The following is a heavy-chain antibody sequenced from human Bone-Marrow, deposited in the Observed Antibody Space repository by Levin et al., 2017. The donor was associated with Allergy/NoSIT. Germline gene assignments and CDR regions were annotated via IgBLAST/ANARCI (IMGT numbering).Heavy chain of an antibody. J-gene: IGHJ6*03. CDR3: AKAGTTVMLDYSYLDV. CDR2: LDGSSGKT. CDR1: GFIFADYA. D-gene: IGHD4-17*01. V-gene: IGHV3-23*01. Sequence: PGESLKISCTISGFIFADYAMNWVRQAPGRGLEWVSSLDGSSGKTHYADAVKGRFTISREYSKKTLFLQMNSLRVEDTARYYCAKAGTTVMLDYSYLDVWGEGTAVTVSS.